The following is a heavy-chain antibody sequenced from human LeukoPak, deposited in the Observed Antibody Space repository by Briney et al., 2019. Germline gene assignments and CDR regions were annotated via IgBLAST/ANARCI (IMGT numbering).Heavy chain of an antibody. CDR1: GVSISDYH. V-gene: IGHV4-59*01. D-gene: IGHD1-26*01. CDR3: ARMYSGTSYYFDF. Sequence: PSETLSLTCSVSGVSISDYHWIWIRQPPAKGLEWMGYFSYSGSTRYNPSLKSRVTMSVDTSKNQFSLRLNSVAAADTAVYYRARMYSGTSYYFDFWGQGTLVTVSS. CDR2: FSYSGST. J-gene: IGHJ4*02.